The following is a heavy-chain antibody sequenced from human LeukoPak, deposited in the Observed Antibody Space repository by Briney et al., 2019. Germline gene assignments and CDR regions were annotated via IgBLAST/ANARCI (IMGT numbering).Heavy chain of an antibody. D-gene: IGHD2-15*01. J-gene: IGHJ6*03. CDR3: ARRSARYCSGGSCYSRGSYYYYYMDV. Sequence: GESLKISCKGSGYSFTSYWIGWVRQMPGKGLEWMGIIYPGDSDTRYSPSFQGQVTISADKSISTAYLQWSSLKASDTAMYYCARRSARYCSGGSCYSRGSYYYYYMDVWGNGTTVTVSS. V-gene: IGHV5-51*01. CDR1: GYSFTSYW. CDR2: IYPGDSDT.